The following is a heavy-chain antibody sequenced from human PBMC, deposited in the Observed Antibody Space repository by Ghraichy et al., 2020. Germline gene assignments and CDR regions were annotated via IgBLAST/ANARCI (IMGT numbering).Heavy chain of an antibody. Sequence: SVKVSCKASGGTFSSYAISWVRQAPGQGLEWMGGIIPIFGTANYAQKFQGRVTITADESTSTAYMELCSLRSEDTAVYYCAREVLYCSGGSCYLVAGAFDIWGQGTMVTVSS. CDR1: GGTFSSYA. D-gene: IGHD2-15*01. J-gene: IGHJ3*02. CDR3: AREVLYCSGGSCYLVAGAFDI. CDR2: IIPIFGTA. V-gene: IGHV1-69*13.